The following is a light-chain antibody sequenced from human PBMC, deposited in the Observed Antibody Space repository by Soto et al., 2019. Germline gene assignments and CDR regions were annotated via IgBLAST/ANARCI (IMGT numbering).Light chain of an antibody. J-gene: IGKJ2*01. CDR3: QQRDKWPRT. CDR2: GAS. Sequence: DIVLTQSPATLSLSPGERATLSSRASQSVGSYLAWFQHKPGQAPRLLIYGASNRATDIPGRFSGRGSGTDFTLTISSLESGDSAVYYCQQRDKWPRTFGQGTKLEIK. CDR1: QSVGSY. V-gene: IGKV3-11*01.